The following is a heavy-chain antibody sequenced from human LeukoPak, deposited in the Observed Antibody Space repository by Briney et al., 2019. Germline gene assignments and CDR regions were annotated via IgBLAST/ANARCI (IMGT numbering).Heavy chain of an antibody. D-gene: IGHD4-23*01. CDR3: ARARRCGLNDDYGGCFDC. J-gene: IGHJ4*02. V-gene: IGHV3-23*01. CDR1: GFTFSSYA. Sequence: GGSLRLSCAASGFTFSSYAVTWVRQAPGKGLEWVSTIGGSGTSTYYADSVKGRFTNSRDNSKNTLDLQMNSLRAEDTAVYYCARARRCGLNDDYGGCFDCWGQGTLVTVSS. CDR2: IGGSGTST.